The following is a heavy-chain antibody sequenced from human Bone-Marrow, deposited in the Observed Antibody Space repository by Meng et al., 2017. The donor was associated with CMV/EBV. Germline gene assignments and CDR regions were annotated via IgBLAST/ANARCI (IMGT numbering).Heavy chain of an antibody. CDR1: GFTFSSYA. CDR3: AKDTRQVGGHDFDY. Sequence: LSLTCAASGFTFSSYAMSWVRQAPGKGLEWVSAIGGSIEDTFYTDSVKGRFTISRDNSKNTLYLQINSLRAEDTALYYCAKDTRQVGGHDFDYWGQGTLVTVSS. CDR2: IGGSIEDT. J-gene: IGHJ4*02. V-gene: IGHV3-23*01. D-gene: IGHD3-16*01.